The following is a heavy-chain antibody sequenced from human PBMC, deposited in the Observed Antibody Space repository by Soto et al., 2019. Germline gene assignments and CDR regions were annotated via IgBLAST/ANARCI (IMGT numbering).Heavy chain of an antibody. CDR1: GGSISSYY. V-gene: IGHV4-59*01. CDR2: IYYSGST. Sequence: PSETLSLTCTVSGGSISSYYWNWIRQPPGKGLEWIGSIYYSGSTNYNPSLKRRVTISLDTSKNQFSLKLTSVTAADTTIYYCARGVDYAPGAFDIWGQGTLVTVSS. D-gene: IGHD3-16*01. J-gene: IGHJ3*02. CDR3: ARGVDYAPGAFDI.